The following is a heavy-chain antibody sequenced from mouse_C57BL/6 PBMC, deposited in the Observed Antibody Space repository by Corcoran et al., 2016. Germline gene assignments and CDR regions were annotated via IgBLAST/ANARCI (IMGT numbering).Heavy chain of an antibody. D-gene: IGHD1-1*01. CDR2: ILPGSGIT. J-gene: IGHJ4*01. CDR3: AREGVYVSSSMDY. Sequence: QVQLQQSGAELMKPGASVKLSCKATGYTFTGYWIEWVKQRPGHGLEWIGEILPGSGITNYNEKFKGKATFTADTSSNTAYMQLSSLTTEDAASYYGAREGVYVSSSMDYWGQGPSVTVSS. V-gene: IGHV1-9*01. CDR1: GYTFTGYW.